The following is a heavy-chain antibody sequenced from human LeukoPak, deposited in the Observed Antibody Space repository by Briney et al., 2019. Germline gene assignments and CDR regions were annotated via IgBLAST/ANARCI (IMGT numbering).Heavy chain of an antibody. Sequence: SVKVSCKASGGFFSGYAMSWLRQAPGQGLEWLGGVIPIYYITKYAQKFQGRVTITADESTSTAYMELSSLRSEDTAVYYCARRAYYYYHMDVWGKGTTVTVSS. J-gene: IGHJ6*03. V-gene: IGHV1-69*01. CDR3: ARRAYYYYHMDV. CDR2: VIPIYYIT. CDR1: GGFFSGYA.